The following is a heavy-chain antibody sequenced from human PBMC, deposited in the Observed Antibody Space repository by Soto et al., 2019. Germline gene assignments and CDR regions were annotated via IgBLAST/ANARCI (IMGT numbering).Heavy chain of an antibody. CDR2: IYYSGST. Sequence: PSETLSLTCPVSGGSISSYYWSWIRQPPGKGLEWIGYIYYSGSTNYNPSLKSRVTTSVDTSKNQFSLKLSSVTAADTAVYYCARAYGYYFDYWGQGPPVTVSS. D-gene: IGHD4-17*01. CDR1: GGSISSYY. CDR3: ARAYGYYFDY. J-gene: IGHJ4*02. V-gene: IGHV4-59*01.